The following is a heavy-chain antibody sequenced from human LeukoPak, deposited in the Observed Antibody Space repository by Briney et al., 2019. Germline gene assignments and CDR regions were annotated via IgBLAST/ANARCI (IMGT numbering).Heavy chain of an antibody. CDR1: EFTFSNYA. CDR3: ARSGGLQKFDY. J-gene: IGHJ4*02. Sequence: GGSLRLSCAASEFTFSNYALHWVRQAPGKGLQWVAAISYDGNTIHYADSVKGRFIISRDTSKNTLYLQMNSLRAEDTAVYYCARSGGLQKFDYWGQGTLVTVSS. CDR2: ISYDGNTI. V-gene: IGHV3-30-3*01. D-gene: IGHD4-11*01.